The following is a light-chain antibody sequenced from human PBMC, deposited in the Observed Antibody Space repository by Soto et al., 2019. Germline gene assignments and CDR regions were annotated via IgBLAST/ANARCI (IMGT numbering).Light chain of an antibody. CDR1: SSDAGDYNF. CDR3: NSYTSSNTLYV. J-gene: IGLJ1*01. CDR2: EVS. V-gene: IGLV2-14*01. Sequence: QSVLTQPASVSGSPGQSITISCTGTSSDAGDYNFVSWYQQHPGKAPKLMIYEVSHRPSGVSNRFSGSKSGSTASLTISGLQADDEADYYCNSYTSSNTLYVFGTGTKVTVL.